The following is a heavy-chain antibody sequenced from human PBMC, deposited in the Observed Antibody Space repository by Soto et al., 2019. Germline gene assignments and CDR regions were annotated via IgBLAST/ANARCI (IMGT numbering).Heavy chain of an antibody. CDR2: IYYTGIT. D-gene: IGHD2-21*01. J-gene: IGHJ5*02. Sequence: PSETLSLTCSVSGVTMSYGGYSWSWIRQSPGKGLEWIGYIYYTGITHLNPSLKSRLTMAVDTSKNEFSLKLTSVSAADTAVYFCAREERKGIISWFDPWGQGTPVTVS. CDR3: AREERKGIISWFDP. CDR1: GVTMSYGGYS. V-gene: IGHV4-30-4*01.